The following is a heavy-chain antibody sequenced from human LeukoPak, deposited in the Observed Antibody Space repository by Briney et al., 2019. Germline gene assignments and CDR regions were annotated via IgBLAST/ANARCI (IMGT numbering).Heavy chain of an antibody. Sequence: GTSLRLSCAASGFTFRSHGMHWVRQAPGKGLEWVAFIWYDGSNKYYTDSVKGRFTISRDNSKNTLYLRMNSLRAEDTAVYYCARYRGYYYYGMDVWGQGTTVTVSS. CDR3: ARYRGYYYYGMDV. J-gene: IGHJ6*02. V-gene: IGHV3-33*01. CDR1: GFTFRSHG. D-gene: IGHD1-1*01. CDR2: IWYDGSNK.